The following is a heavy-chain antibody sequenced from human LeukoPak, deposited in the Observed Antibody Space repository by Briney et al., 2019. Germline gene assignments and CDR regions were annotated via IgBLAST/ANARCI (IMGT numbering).Heavy chain of an antibody. CDR3: TRYGDDDTPGLN. J-gene: IGHJ4*02. V-gene: IGHV3-7*04. CDR1: GFSFSSYW. Sequence: PGGSLRLPCAASGFSFSSYWMTWVRQAPGKGLEWVANIKEDGSDKYYVDSVKGRFTISRDNAKNSLYLQMNSLRAEDTALYYCTRYGDDDTPGLNWGQGTLVTVSS. CDR2: IKEDGSDK. D-gene: IGHD4-17*01.